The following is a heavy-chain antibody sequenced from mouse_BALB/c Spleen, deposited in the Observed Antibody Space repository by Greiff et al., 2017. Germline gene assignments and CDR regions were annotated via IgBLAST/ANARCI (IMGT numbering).Heavy chain of an antibody. V-gene: IGHV1S81*02. J-gene: IGHJ4*01. Sequence: QVQLKQSGAELVKPGASVKLSCKASGYTFTSYYMYWVKQRPGQGLEWIGEINPSNGGTNFNEKFKSKATLTVDKSSSTAYMQLSSLTSEDSAVYYCTRWGGNYESAMDYWGQGTSVTVSS. CDR2: INPSNGGT. CDR1: GYTFTSYY. CDR3: TRWGGNYESAMDY. D-gene: IGHD2-1*01.